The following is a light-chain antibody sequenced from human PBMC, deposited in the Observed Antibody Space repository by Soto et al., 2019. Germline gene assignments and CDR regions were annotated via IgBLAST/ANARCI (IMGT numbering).Light chain of an antibody. J-gene: IGLJ1*01. CDR2: GVT. Sequence: QSALTQPASVSGSPGQSITISCTGTSSDIGSYNYISWYQQYPDKGPKLMIYGVTNRPSGVSNRFSCSKSGYTASLTISGLQAEDEDDYYCCSSTTTAAYVFGTGTQLTVL. CDR1: SSDIGSYNY. CDR3: CSSTTTAAYV. V-gene: IGLV2-14*03.